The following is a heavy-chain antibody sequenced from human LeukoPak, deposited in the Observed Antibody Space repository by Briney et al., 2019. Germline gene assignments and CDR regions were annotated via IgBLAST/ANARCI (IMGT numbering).Heavy chain of an antibody. Sequence: GGSLRLSCAASGFTFSSVWVSWVRQAPGKGLEGVGRIKSKAAGGTTDYAALVKGRFTISRDDSKNTLYLQMNSLKTEDTAIYYCTTGPDPTFDYWGRGTLVTVSS. CDR1: GFTFSSVW. V-gene: IGHV3-15*01. CDR3: TTGPDPTFDY. CDR2: IKSKAAGGTT. J-gene: IGHJ4*02.